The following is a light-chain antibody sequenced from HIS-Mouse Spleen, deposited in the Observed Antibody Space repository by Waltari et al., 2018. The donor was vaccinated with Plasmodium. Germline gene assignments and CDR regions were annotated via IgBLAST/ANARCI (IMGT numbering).Light chain of an antibody. CDR2: GAS. Sequence: IVMTQSPATLSVSPGERATLSCRSSQSFSSNLTCYHQKPGQAPRLLIYGASTRATGIPARFSGSGSGTEFTLTISSLQSEDFAVYYCQQYNNWSFTFGPGTKVDIK. CDR3: QQYNNWSFT. J-gene: IGKJ3*01. CDR1: QSFSSN. V-gene: IGKV3-15*01.